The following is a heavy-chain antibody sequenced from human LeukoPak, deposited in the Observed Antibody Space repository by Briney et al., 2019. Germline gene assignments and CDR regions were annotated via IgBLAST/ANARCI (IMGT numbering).Heavy chain of an antibody. Sequence: SETLSLTCTVSGGSTSSHYWSWIRQPPGKGLEWIGYIYYSGSTNYNPSLKSRVTISVDTSKNQFSLKLSSVTAADTAVYYCARVDTAMVNYFDYWGQGTLVTVSS. CDR1: GGSTSSHY. CDR3: ARVDTAMVNYFDY. J-gene: IGHJ4*02. CDR2: IYYSGST. V-gene: IGHV4-59*11. D-gene: IGHD5-18*01.